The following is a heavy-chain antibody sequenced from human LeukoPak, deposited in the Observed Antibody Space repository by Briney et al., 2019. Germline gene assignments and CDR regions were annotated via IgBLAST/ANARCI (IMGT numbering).Heavy chain of an antibody. V-gene: IGHV3-7*04. CDR3: ARDIYGGHDY. D-gene: IGHD2-21*01. Sequence: GGSLRLSCAASGFTFSNYWMSWVRQAPGKGLEWVANINQDGSEKSYVDSVEGRFIISRDNAKKSLYLHVNSLRAEDTAVYYCARDIYGGHDYWGQGTLLTVSS. J-gene: IGHJ4*02. CDR2: INQDGSEK. CDR1: GFTFSNYW.